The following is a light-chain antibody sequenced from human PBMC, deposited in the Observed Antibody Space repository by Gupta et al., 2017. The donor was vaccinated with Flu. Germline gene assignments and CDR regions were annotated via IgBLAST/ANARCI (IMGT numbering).Light chain of an antibody. V-gene: IGKV1-39*01. Sequence: DIQMTQSPPSLSESVGDRVTITCRASQSISSYLNWYQQKPGKAPKLLIYAASSLQSGVPSRFSGSGSGTDFTLTISSLQPEDFATYYCQQSYSTPPFTFGPGTKVDIK. CDR2: AAS. CDR1: QSISSY. CDR3: QQSYSTPPFT. J-gene: IGKJ3*01.